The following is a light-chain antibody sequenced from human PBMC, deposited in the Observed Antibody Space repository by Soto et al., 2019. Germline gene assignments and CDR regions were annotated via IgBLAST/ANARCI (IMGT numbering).Light chain of an antibody. CDR1: QSIRNND. Sequence: EIVLTHSPGTLPLSPGERASLSCRASQSIRNNDLAWYQQKAGQAPRLLIYSASSRATGIADRFSGSGSGTDFTLTITRLEPADFAVYYCQQYGASPTTFGQGTKVE. CDR2: SAS. J-gene: IGKJ1*01. V-gene: IGKV3-20*01. CDR3: QQYGASPTT.